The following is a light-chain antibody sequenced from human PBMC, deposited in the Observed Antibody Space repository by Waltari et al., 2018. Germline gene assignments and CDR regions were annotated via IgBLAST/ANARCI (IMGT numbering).Light chain of an antibody. Sequence: DIQMTQSPSTLSASVGDRVTITCRTSQSIDIWLAWYQQKPGKAPKLLISKVSNLERDAPSRFSGSGSETEFTLTISSLQPDDSATFYCQHYSHYPPTFGGGTKVKIK. CDR1: QSIDIW. J-gene: IGKJ4*01. CDR2: KVS. V-gene: IGKV1-5*03. CDR3: QHYSHYPPT.